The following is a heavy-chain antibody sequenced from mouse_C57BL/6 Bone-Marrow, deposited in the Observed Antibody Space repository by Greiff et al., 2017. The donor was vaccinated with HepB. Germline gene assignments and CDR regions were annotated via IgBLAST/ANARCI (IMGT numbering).Heavy chain of an antibody. D-gene: IGHD1-1*01. CDR3: ASDYGRNYFDY. CDR1: GYTFTDYY. V-gene: IGHV1-26*01. Sequence: EVQLQQSGPELVKPGASVKISCKASGYTFTDYYMNWVKQSHGKSLEWIGDINPNNGGTSYNQKFKGKATLTVDKSSSTAYMELRSLTSEDSAVYYCASDYGRNYFDYWGQGTTLTVSS. CDR2: INPNNGGT. J-gene: IGHJ2*01.